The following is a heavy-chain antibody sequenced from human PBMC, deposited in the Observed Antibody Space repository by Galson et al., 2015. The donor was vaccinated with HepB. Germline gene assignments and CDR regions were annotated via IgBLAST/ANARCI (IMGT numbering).Heavy chain of an antibody. CDR1: GYSFTRYW. CDR2: IDPSESYT. V-gene: IGHV5-10-1*01. Sequence: QSGAEVKKPGESLRISCKGSGYSFTRYWINWVRQMPGKGLEWMGMIDPSESYTNYNTYFKGHITISADKSISTAYLQWTSLKASDTAIYYCARHRGLCNNSICYFDPWGQGTLVTVSS. J-gene: IGHJ5*02. CDR3: ARHRGLCNNSICYFDP. D-gene: IGHD2-2*01.